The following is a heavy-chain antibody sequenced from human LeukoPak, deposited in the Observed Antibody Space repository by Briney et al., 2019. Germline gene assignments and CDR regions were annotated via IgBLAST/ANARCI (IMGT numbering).Heavy chain of an antibody. CDR2: ISPGSTTI. D-gene: IGHD4-17*01. CDR1: GFTFRGHG. J-gene: IGHJ6*03. CDR3: ARIRGPTVYTYYMDV. Sequence: PGGSLRLSCAASGFTFRGHGMNWVRQAPGKGLKWVSYISPGSTTIYYAESVQGRFTVSRDDAKNSLYLQVNSLSAEDTAVYYCARIRGPTVYTYYMDVWGTGTTVTVSS. V-gene: IGHV3-48*04.